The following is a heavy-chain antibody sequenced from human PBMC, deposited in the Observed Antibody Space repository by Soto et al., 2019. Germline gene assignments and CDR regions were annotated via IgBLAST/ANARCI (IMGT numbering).Heavy chain of an antibody. CDR1: GYSISSGYY. Sequence: SDTLSLTCAVSGYSISSGYYWGWIRQPPGKGLEWIGSIYHSGSTYYNPSLKSRVTISVDTSKNQFSLKLSSVTAADTAVYYCASASSSGVFDYWGQGTLVTVSS. CDR3: ASASSSGVFDY. J-gene: IGHJ4*02. CDR2: IYHSGST. V-gene: IGHV4-38-2*01. D-gene: IGHD6-19*01.